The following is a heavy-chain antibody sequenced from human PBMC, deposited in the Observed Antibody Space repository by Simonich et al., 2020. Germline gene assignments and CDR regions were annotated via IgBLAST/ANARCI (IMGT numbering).Heavy chain of an antibody. CDR1: GYPFTGYY. V-gene: IGHV1-2*02. CDR3: ARVSGGTAMVTSTFDI. D-gene: IGHD5-18*01. Sequence: QVQLVQSGAEVKKPGASVKVSCKASGYPFTGYYMHGVRQAPGQGLEMMGWNNPNSGGTNNEQKFQGRVTRTSDTSISTAYMELSRLRSDDTAVYYCARVSGGTAMVTSTFDIWGQGTMVTVSS. J-gene: IGHJ3*02. CDR2: NNPNSGGT.